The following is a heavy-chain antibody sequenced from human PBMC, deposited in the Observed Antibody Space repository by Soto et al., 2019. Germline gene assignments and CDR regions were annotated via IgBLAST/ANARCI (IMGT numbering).Heavy chain of an antibody. D-gene: IGHD2-15*01. CDR2: IGTAGDT. CDR3: ARGSRSGYCSGGSCYSFGYYYYYMDV. Sequence: GGSLRLSCAASGFTFSSYDMHWVRQATGKGLEWVSAIGTAGDTYYPGSVKGRFTISRENAKNSSYLQMNSLRAGDTAVYYCARGSRSGYCSGGSCYSFGYYYYYMDVWGKGTTVTVSS. CDR1: GFTFSSYD. J-gene: IGHJ6*03. V-gene: IGHV3-13*01.